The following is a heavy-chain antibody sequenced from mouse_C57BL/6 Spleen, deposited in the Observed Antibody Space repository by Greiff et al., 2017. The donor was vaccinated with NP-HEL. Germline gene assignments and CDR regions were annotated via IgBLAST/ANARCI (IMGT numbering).Heavy chain of an antibody. Sequence: VQLQQSGAELVKPGASVKLSCKASGYTFTEYTIHWVKQRSGQGLEWVGWFYPGSGSIKYNEKFKDKATLTADKSSSTVYMELSRLTSEDSAVYFCARHEDRDYSKTLAWFAYWGQGTLVTVSA. CDR3: ARHEDRDYSKTLAWFAY. CDR1: GYTFTEYT. CDR2: FYPGSGSI. V-gene: IGHV1-62-2*01. J-gene: IGHJ3*01. D-gene: IGHD2-5*01.